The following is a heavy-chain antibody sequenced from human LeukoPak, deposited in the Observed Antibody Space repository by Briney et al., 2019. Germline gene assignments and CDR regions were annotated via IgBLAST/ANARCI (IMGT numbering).Heavy chain of an antibody. CDR2: IYPGDSDT. J-gene: IGHJ5*02. V-gene: IGHV5-51*01. CDR3: ARHIATYSSSWTENWFDP. CDR1: GYSFTSYW. Sequence: GESLKISCKGSGYSFTSYWIGWVRQMPGKGLEWMGIIYPGDSDTRYSPSFQGQVTISADKSISTAYLQWSSLKASDTAMYYCARHIATYSSSWTENWFDPWGQGTLVTVSS. D-gene: IGHD6-13*01.